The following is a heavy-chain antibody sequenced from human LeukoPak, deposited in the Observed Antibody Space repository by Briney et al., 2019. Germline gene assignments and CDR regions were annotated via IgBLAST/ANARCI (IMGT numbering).Heavy chain of an antibody. J-gene: IGHJ4*02. V-gene: IGHV3-48*01. CDR3: ARESRAAAGEIDY. CDR1: GFTFSSYS. D-gene: IGHD6-13*01. Sequence: GVSLRLSCAASGFTFSSYSMNWVRQAPGKGLEWVSCISSSSSTIYYADSVKGRFTISRDNAKNSLYLQMNSLRAEDTAVYYCARESRAAAGEIDYWGQGTLVTVSS. CDR2: ISSSSSTI.